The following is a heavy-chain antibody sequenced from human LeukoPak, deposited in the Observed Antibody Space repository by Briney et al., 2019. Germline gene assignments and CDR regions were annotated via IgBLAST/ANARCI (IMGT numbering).Heavy chain of an antibody. CDR2: IDPPSGTP. J-gene: IGHJ4*02. D-gene: IGHD6-19*01. Sequence: ASVKVSCKASRYTFTGQFIHWLRQAPGQGLEGMGWIDPPSGTPHYAQKFQDAVTLTRDTSIGTAYMEVHRLQPDDTAVYYCARSGFSTGFYLDFWGQGTLISVSS. CDR3: ARSGFSTGFYLDF. V-gene: IGHV1-2*02. CDR1: RYTFTGQF.